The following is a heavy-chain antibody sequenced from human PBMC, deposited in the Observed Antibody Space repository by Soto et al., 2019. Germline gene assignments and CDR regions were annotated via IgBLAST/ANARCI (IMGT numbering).Heavy chain of an antibody. Sequence: EVQLLESGGGFVQPGGSLRLSCTASGFSFRQYAMVWVRQAPGKGLEWVSAITATGTHYADSVKGRFTISRDSSKSTLYLDINSLRVEDTAVYYCAKGMVPDHWGQGTLITVSS. V-gene: IGHV3-23*01. D-gene: IGHD6-13*01. CDR3: AKGMVPDH. CDR2: ITATGT. J-gene: IGHJ5*02. CDR1: GFSFRQYA.